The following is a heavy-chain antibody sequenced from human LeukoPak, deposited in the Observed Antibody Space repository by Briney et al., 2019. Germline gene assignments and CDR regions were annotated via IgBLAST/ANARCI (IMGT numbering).Heavy chain of an antibody. V-gene: IGHV3-64*01. CDR2: ISSNGGST. J-gene: IGHJ4*02. CDR1: GFTFSSYA. CDR3: ARERDCSGGSCSAPDY. Sequence: PGGSLRLSCAASGFTFSSYAMHWVRQAPGKGLEYVSAISSNGGSTYYANSVKGRFTISRDNSKNTLYLQMGSLRAEDMAVYYCARERDCSGGSCSAPDYWGQGTLVTVSS. D-gene: IGHD2-15*01.